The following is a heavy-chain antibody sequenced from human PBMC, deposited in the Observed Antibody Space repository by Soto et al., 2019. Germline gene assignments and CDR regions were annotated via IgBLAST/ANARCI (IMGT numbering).Heavy chain of an antibody. CDR1: GFTFSSYS. Sequence: EVQLVESGGGLVQPGGSLRLSCAASGFTFSSYSMNWVRQAPGKGLEWVSYISSSSSTIYYADSVKGRFTISRDNAKNSLYLRMNSLRAEDTAVYYCASGSGSYLGWYFDLWGRGTLVTVSS. CDR3: ASGSGSYLGWYFDL. J-gene: IGHJ2*01. D-gene: IGHD1-26*01. CDR2: ISSSSSTI. V-gene: IGHV3-48*01.